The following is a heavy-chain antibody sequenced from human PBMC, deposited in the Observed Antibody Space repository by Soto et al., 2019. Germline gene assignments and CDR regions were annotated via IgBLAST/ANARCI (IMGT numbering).Heavy chain of an antibody. CDR3: ARHEGYYGSPAAGLFDY. CDR2: IYPGDSET. V-gene: IGHV5-51*01. D-gene: IGHD3-10*01. Sequence: GESLKISCKGSGYSFTSYWIGWVRQMPGKGLEWMGIIYPGDSETRYSPSFQGQVTISADKSISTAYLQWSSLKASDTAMYYCARHEGYYGSPAAGLFDYWGQGTLVTVSS. CDR1: GYSFTSYW. J-gene: IGHJ4*02.